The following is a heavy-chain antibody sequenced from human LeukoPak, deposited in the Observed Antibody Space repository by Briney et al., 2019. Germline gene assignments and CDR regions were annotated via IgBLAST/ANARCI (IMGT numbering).Heavy chain of an antibody. CDR2: ISYDGSDE. CDR1: GFTFSSSD. CDR3: ASWSGALSHAFDI. V-gene: IGHV3-30*03. D-gene: IGHD3-10*01. J-gene: IGHJ3*02. Sequence: GGSLRLSCAASGFTFSSSDMHWVRQAPGKGLEWVALISYDGSDEHSADSVKGRFTFSRDNSKNTLYLQMDSLRTEDTAVYYCASWSGALSHAFDIWGQGTMVTVSS.